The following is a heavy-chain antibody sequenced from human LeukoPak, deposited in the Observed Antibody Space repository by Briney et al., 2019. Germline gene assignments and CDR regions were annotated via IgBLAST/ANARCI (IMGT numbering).Heavy chain of an antibody. CDR1: GFTFSSYW. V-gene: IGHV3-21*01. CDR3: ARAGAAAGHDAFDI. Sequence: GGSLRLSCAASGFTFSSYWMNWVRQAPGKGLEWVSSISSSSSYIYYADSVKGRFTISRDNAKNSLYLQMNSLRAEDTAVYYCARAGAAAGHDAFDIWGQGTMVTVSS. CDR2: ISSSSSYI. D-gene: IGHD6-13*01. J-gene: IGHJ3*02.